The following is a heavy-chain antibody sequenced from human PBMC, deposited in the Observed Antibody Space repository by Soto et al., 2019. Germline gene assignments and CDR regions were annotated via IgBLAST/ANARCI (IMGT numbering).Heavy chain of an antibody. Sequence: PGGSLRLSCAASGFTFSSYAMSWVRQAPGKGLEWVSAISGSGGSTYYADPVKGRFTISRDNSKNTLYLQMNSLRAEDTAVYYCARDLSSGIAYWGQGTLVTVSS. V-gene: IGHV3-23*01. CDR2: ISGSGGST. J-gene: IGHJ4*02. CDR1: GFTFSSYA. D-gene: IGHD3-22*01. CDR3: ARDLSSGIAY.